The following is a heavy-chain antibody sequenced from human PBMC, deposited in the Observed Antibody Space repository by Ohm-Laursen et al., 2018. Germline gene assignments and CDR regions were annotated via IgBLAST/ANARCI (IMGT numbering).Heavy chain of an antibody. CDR1: GFTFSNFW. Sequence: SLRLSCAASGFTFSNFWMSWVRQAPGKGLEWVASIKQDGTEKHYVESMQGRFTISRDNAKNSVYLQMNSLRAEDTAIYYCAKGFSLSCYTGCDCWGQGTLVTVSS. J-gene: IGHJ4*02. CDR3: AKGFSLSCYTGCDC. V-gene: IGHV3-7*01. CDR2: IKQDGTEK. D-gene: IGHD2-2*02.